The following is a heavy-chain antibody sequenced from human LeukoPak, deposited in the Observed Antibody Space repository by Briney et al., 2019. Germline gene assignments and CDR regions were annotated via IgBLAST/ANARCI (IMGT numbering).Heavy chain of an antibody. Sequence: SETPSLACAVSGGSISSSSYYWGWIRHPPGKGLEWIGSIYYSGSTYYNPSLKSRVTISVDTSKNQFSLKLSSVTAADTAVYYCARRRGYNYFDYWGQGTLVTVSS. V-gene: IGHV4-39*01. CDR3: ARRRGYNYFDY. CDR1: GGSISSSSYY. J-gene: IGHJ4*02. CDR2: IYYSGST. D-gene: IGHD5-12*01.